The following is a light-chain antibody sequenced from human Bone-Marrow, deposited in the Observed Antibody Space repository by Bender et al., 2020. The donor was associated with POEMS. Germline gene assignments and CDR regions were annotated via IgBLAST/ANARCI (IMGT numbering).Light chain of an antibody. CDR3: CSHERHNRV. Sequence: QSALTQPASVSGSPGQSITMSCTGSGTGVGDYDSVSWYQQHPGKAPKLLIYEVSNRPSGVSDRFSGSQSGITASLTISGLQAEDEADYHCCSHERHNRVFGGGTKVTVL. CDR1: GTGVGDYDS. J-gene: IGLJ3*02. V-gene: IGLV2-14*01. CDR2: EVS.